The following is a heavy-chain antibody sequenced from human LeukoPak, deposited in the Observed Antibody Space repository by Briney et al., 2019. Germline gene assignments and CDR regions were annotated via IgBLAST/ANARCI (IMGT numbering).Heavy chain of an antibody. CDR2: ISSSSIYT. D-gene: IGHD2-15*01. CDR1: GIQVNELQ. J-gene: IGHJ4*02. CDR3: GRGSPPDY. Sequence: RGSPRLFCAASGIQVNELQNRLIRQAPGKGLEWLSYISSSSIYTSYADSVKGRFPIFRDNAKNSLYLQLNSLRAEYTAVYYCGRGSPPDYWGQGTRVSVSS. V-gene: IGHV3-11*05.